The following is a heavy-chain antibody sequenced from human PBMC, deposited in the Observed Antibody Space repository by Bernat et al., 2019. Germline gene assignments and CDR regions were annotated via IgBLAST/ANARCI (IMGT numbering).Heavy chain of an antibody. Sequence: EVQLVESGGGLIQPGGSLRLSCAASGFTVSSNYMSWVRQAPGKGLEWVSAIYSGGSTYYEDSVKGRFTISRDNSKNTLYLQMNSLRAEDTAIYYCAKAGPLARATGTTGDYYYYYYMDVWGTGTTVTVSS. CDR3: AKAGPLARATGTTGDYYYYYYMDV. V-gene: IGHV3-53*01. CDR1: GFTVSSNY. CDR2: IYSGGST. J-gene: IGHJ6*03. D-gene: IGHD1-1*01.